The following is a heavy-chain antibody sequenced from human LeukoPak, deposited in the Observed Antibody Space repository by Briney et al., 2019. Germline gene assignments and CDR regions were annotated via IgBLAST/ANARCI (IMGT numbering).Heavy chain of an antibody. CDR3: ARGRKAAAAHGGVDY. CDR1: GYTFTSYY. J-gene: IGHJ4*02. V-gene: IGHV1-46*01. Sequence: ASVKVSCKASGYTFTSYYMHWVRQAPGQGLEWMGIINPSGGSTSYAQKFQGRVTMTRDTSTSTVYMELSSLRSEDTAVYYCARGRKAAAAHGGVDYWGQGTLVTVSS. D-gene: IGHD6-13*01. CDR2: INPSGGST.